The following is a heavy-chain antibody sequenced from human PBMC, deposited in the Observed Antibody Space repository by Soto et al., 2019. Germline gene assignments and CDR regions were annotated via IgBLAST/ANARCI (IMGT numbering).Heavy chain of an antibody. Sequence: QVQLVQSGAEVKKPGASVKVSCKASGYTFTAYYMHWVRQAPGQGLEWMGIISPSGGSTYAQKFQGRVTVTRDTSTSTVYMELSSLRSEDTAVYYCARDGSSDWLTWFDPWGQGTLVTVSS. CDR2: ISPSGGST. CDR1: GYTFTAYY. D-gene: IGHD6-19*01. V-gene: IGHV1-46*01. CDR3: ARDGSSDWLTWFDP. J-gene: IGHJ5*02.